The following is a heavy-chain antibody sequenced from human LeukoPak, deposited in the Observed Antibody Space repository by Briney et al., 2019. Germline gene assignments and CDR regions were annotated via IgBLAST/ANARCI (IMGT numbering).Heavy chain of an antibody. CDR2: INHSGST. J-gene: IGHJ6*02. D-gene: IGHD5/OR15-5a*01. Sequence: SETLSLTCAVYGGSFSGYYWSWIRQPPGQGLEWIGEINHSGSTNYNPSLKSRVTISVDTSKNQFSLKLSSVTAADTAVYYCAIYRSYYYGMDVWGQGTTVTVSS. V-gene: IGHV4-34*01. CDR1: GGSFSGYY. CDR3: AIYRSYYYGMDV.